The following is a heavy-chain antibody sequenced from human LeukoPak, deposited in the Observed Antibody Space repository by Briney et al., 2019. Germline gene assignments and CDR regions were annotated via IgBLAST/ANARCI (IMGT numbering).Heavy chain of an antibody. D-gene: IGHD5-18*01. Sequence: KTSETLSLTCTVSGGSMRSDDSYWSWIRQPPGKGLEWIGYIYYSGTTYYNPSLKSRATISVDTSKNQFSLNLNSVTAADTAVYYCARDRGGYSLNDYWGQGTLVTVSS. V-gene: IGHV4-30-4*01. CDR2: IYYSGTT. CDR3: ARDRGGYSLNDY. CDR1: GGSMRSDDSY. J-gene: IGHJ4*02.